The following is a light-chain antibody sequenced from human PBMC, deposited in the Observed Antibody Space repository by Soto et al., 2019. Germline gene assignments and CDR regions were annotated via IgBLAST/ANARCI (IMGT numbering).Light chain of an antibody. CDR2: DVS. CDR1: QSFSSD. Sequence: EIVLTQSPGTLSLSPGERATLSCRASQSFSSDLAWYQQKPGQAPRLLIYDVSSRASGIPDRFSGSGSGTDFTLSISSLEPEDFAVYYCQQRSNTFGQGTRLEIK. V-gene: IGKV3-11*01. J-gene: IGKJ5*01. CDR3: QQRSNT.